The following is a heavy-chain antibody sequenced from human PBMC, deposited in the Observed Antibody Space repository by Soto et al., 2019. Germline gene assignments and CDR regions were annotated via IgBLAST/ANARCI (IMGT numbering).Heavy chain of an antibody. V-gene: IGHV4-31*03. J-gene: IGHJ3*02. CDR2: IYYSGST. D-gene: IGHD3-10*01. CDR1: GSSISSGGYY. CDR3: ARVDVGTTMPLGAFDI. Sequence: PSETLSLTCTVSGSSISSGGYYWSWIRQHPGLGLEWIGYIYYSGSTYYNPSLKSRVTISVDTSKNQFSLKLSSVTAADTAVYYCARVDVGTTMPLGAFDIWGQGTMVTVSS.